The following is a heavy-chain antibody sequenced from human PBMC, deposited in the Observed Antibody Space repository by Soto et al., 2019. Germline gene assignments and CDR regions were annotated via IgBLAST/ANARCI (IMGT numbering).Heavy chain of an antibody. CDR2: INPSGGST. D-gene: IGHD2-2*02. J-gene: IGHJ6*02. CDR1: GYTFTSYY. V-gene: IGHV1-46*01. Sequence: ASVKVSCKASGYTFTSYYMRWVRQAPGQGLEWMGIINPSGGSTSYAQKFQGRVTMTRDTSTSTVYMELSSLRSEDTAVYYCARWVQDIVVVPAAISGMDVWGHGTTVTVS. CDR3: ARWVQDIVVVPAAISGMDV.